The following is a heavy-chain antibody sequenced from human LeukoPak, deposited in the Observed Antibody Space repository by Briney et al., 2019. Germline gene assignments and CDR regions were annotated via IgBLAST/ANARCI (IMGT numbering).Heavy chain of an antibody. CDR1: GYSFTSYW. V-gene: IGHV5-51*01. CDR2: IYPGDYDT. CDR3: ARQNGVATDPPFFDY. Sequence: GESLKISCKGSGYSFTSYWIGWVRQMPGKGLEWMGIIYPGDYDTRYSPSFQGQVTISADKSISTAYLQWSSLKASDTAMYYCARQNGVATDPPFFDYWGQGTLVTVSS. J-gene: IGHJ4*02. D-gene: IGHD5-12*01.